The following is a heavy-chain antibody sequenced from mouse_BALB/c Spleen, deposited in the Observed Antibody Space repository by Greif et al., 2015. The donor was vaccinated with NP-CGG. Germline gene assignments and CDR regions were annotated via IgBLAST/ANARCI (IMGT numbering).Heavy chain of an antibody. Sequence: EVKVVESGGGLVKPGGSLKLSCAASGFTFSDYYMYWVRQTPEKRLEWVATISDGGSYTYYPDSVKGRFTISRDYAKNNLYLQMSSLKSEDTAMYYCARDYFDYWGQGTTLTVSS. CDR3: ARDYFDY. J-gene: IGHJ2*01. CDR2: ISDGGSYT. V-gene: IGHV5-4*02. CDR1: GFTFSDYY.